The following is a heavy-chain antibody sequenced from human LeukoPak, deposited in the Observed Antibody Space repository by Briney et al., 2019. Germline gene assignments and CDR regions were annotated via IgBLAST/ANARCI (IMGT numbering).Heavy chain of an antibody. CDR3: ARHKGFSSAWYADY. J-gene: IGHJ4*02. CDR2: TYPADSDT. D-gene: IGHD6-19*01. CDR1: GYSFTNYW. V-gene: IGHV5-51*01. Sequence: GESLQISFKGSGYSFTNYWSGWVRQMPGKGLEWMGITYPADSDTRYSQSFQGQVTISADKSISTAYLQWSSLKASDTAIYYCARHKGFSSAWYADYWGQGTLVTVAS.